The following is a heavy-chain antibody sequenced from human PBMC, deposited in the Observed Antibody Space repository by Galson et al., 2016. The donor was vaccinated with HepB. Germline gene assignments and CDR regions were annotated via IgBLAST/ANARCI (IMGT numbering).Heavy chain of an antibody. CDR1: GFTFSSYA. CDR2: ISSNGGRT. V-gene: IGHV3-64D*08. CDR3: VKDRAYCGGDCYSSLDY. Sequence: SLRLSCAASGFTFSSYAMHWVRQAPGKGLEYVSAISSNGGRTYYADSVKGRFTISRDNSKNNVYLQMRSLRAEDTAVYHCVKDRAYCGGDCYSSLDYWGQGTLVTVSS. D-gene: IGHD2-21*02. J-gene: IGHJ4*02.